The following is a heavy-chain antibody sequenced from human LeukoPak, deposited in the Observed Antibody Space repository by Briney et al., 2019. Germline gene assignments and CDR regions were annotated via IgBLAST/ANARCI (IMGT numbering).Heavy chain of an antibody. CDR1: GYTFTSYG. CDR3: ARFHYSSSWYETGWFDP. Sequence: ASVKVSCKASGYTFTSYGNSWVRQAPGQGLEWMGWISAYNGNTNYAQKLQGRVTMTTDTSTSTAYMELRSLRADDTAVYYCARFHYSSSWYETGWFDPWGQGTLVTVSS. J-gene: IGHJ5*02. V-gene: IGHV1-18*01. CDR2: ISAYNGNT. D-gene: IGHD6-13*01.